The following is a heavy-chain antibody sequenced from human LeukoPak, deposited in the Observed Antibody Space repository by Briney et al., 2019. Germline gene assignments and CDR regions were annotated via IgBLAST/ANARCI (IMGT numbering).Heavy chain of an antibody. V-gene: IGHV3-73*01. CDR2: IRSEPNSYAT. J-gene: IGHJ6*03. CDR3: TRDREVGRYYYYYYYMDV. D-gene: IGHD2-2*01. Sequence: GGSLRLSCAASGFTFSGSAMHWVRQASGKGLEWVGRIRSEPNSYATAYAASVKGRFTISRDDSKSIAYLQMNSLKTEDTAVYYCTRDREVGRYYYYYYYMDVWGKGTTVTVSS. CDR1: GFTFSGSA.